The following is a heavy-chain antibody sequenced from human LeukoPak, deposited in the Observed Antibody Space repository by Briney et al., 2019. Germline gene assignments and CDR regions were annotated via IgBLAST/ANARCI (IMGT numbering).Heavy chain of an antibody. CDR1: GYTFTGYY. J-gene: IGHJ4*02. CDR3: ARNTYYSGWYDSIDY. D-gene: IGHD6-19*01. V-gene: IGHV1-2*02. CDR2: INPNSGGT. Sequence: ASVKVSCKASGYTFTGYYMHWVRQAPGQGLEWMGWINPNSGGTNYAQKFQGRVTITADKSTSTAYMELSSLRSEDTAVYYCARNTYYSGWYDSIDYWGQGTLVTVSS.